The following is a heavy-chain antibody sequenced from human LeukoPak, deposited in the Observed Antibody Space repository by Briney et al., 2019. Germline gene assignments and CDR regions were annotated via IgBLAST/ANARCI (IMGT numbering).Heavy chain of an antibody. CDR2: IYYTGGT. CDR3: ARHRGDYYDSSGSFDY. D-gene: IGHD3-22*01. V-gene: IGHV4-39*01. Sequence: SETLSLTCTVSGGSISNNNYYWGWIRQPPGKGLEWIGNIYYTGGTYYDPSLKSRVTISVDTSKNQFSLKLSSVTAADTAVYYCARHRGDYYDSSGSFDYWGQGTLVTVSS. CDR1: GGSISNNNYY. J-gene: IGHJ4*02.